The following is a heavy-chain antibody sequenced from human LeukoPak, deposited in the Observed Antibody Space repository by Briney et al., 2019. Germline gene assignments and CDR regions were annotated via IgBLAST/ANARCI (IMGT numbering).Heavy chain of an antibody. Sequence: ASVKVSCKASGGTFSSYAISWVRQAPGQGLEWMGGIIPIFGTANYAQKFQGRVTITADESTSTAYMELSSLRSEDTAVYYCARDRGSNSEPRSETWGQGTLVTVSS. J-gene: IGHJ5*02. D-gene: IGHD2-2*01. CDR2: IIPIFGTA. V-gene: IGHV1-69*13. CDR1: GGTFSSYA. CDR3: ARDRGSNSEPRSET.